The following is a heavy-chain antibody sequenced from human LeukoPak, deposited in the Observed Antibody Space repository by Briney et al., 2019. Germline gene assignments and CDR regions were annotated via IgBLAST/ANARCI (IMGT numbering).Heavy chain of an antibody. CDR2: IYHSGST. Sequence: PSETLSLTCTVSGGSISSYYWGWIRQPPGKGLEWIGSIYHSGSTYYNPSLKSRVTISVDTSKNQFSLKLSSVTAADTAVYYCASGDYGDPPLNYWGQGTLVTVSS. V-gene: IGHV4-38-2*02. J-gene: IGHJ4*02. CDR1: GGSISSYY. CDR3: ASGDYGDPPLNY. D-gene: IGHD4/OR15-4a*01.